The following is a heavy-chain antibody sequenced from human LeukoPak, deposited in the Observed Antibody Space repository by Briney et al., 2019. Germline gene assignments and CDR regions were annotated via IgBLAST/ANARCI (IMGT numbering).Heavy chain of an antibody. CDR1: GVSVNSGSYY. CDR2: IYYSGST. Sequence: SETLSLTCTVSGVSVNSGSYYWNWIRQPPGKGLEWIGYIYYSGSTNYNPSLKSRVTISVDTSKNQFSLKLSSVTAADTAVYYCAKGYRDYVGWFDPWGQGTLVTVSS. CDR3: AKGYRDYVGWFDP. D-gene: IGHD4-17*01. J-gene: IGHJ5*02. V-gene: IGHV4-61*01.